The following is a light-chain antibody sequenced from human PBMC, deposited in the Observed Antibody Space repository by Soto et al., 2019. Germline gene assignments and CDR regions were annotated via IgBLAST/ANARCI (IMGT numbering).Light chain of an antibody. CDR2: DAS. J-gene: IGKJ5*01. CDR1: QSVSSY. CDR3: QQRSDWPIT. Sequence: EIVLTQSPVTLSLSPGERATLSCRASQSVSSYLAWYQQKPGQAPRLLIYDASNSATGIPARFSGSGSGTDFTLTITSLEPEDFALYYCQQRSDWPITFGQGTRLEIK. V-gene: IGKV3-11*01.